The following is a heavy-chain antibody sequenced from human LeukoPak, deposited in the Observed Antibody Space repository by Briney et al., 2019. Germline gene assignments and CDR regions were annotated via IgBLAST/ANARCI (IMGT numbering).Heavy chain of an antibody. CDR2: IYHSGST. Sequence: SGTLSLTCAVSGGSISSSNWWSWVRQPPGKGLEWIGEIYHSGSTNYNPSLKSRVTISVDTSKNQFSLKLSSVTAADTAVYYCARGGGGWLPFDYWGQGTLVTVSS. CDR1: GGSISSSNW. J-gene: IGHJ4*02. V-gene: IGHV4-4*02. CDR3: ARGGGGWLPFDY. D-gene: IGHD5-24*01.